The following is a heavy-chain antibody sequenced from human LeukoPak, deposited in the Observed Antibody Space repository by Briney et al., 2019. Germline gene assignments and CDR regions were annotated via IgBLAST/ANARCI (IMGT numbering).Heavy chain of an antibody. Sequence: PGGSLRLSCAASGFTFSSYWMSWVRQAPGKGLEWVANIKQDGSEKYYVDSVKGRFTISRDNAKNSLYQQMNSLRAEDTAVYYCARGLRFLEWLLHPFDYWGQGTLVTVSS. D-gene: IGHD3-3*01. CDR1: GFTFSSYW. CDR2: IKQDGSEK. V-gene: IGHV3-7*01. J-gene: IGHJ4*02. CDR3: ARGLRFLEWLLHPFDY.